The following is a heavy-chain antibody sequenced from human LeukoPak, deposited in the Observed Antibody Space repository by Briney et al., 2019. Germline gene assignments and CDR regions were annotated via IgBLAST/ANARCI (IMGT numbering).Heavy chain of an antibody. CDR2: ISYDGSNK. CDR3: AKDRLGPRGYSGYDRYYYYGMDV. D-gene: IGHD5-12*01. J-gene: IGHJ6*04. CDR1: GFTFSSYG. Sequence: GGSLRLSCAASGFTFSSYGMHWVRQAPGKGLEWVAVISYDGSNKYYADSVKSRFTISRDNSKNTLYLQMNSLRAEDTAVYYCAKDRLGPRGYSGYDRYYYYGMDVWGKGTTVTVSS. V-gene: IGHV3-30*18.